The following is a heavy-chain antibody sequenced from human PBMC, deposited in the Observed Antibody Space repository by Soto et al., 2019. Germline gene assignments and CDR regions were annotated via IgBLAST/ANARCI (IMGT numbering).Heavy chain of an antibody. CDR2: IIDSGGYT. CDR1: GFTFSSST. J-gene: IGHJ6*02. V-gene: IGHV3-23*01. CDR3: AKETYYYYGMDV. Sequence: GGSLRLSCAASGFTFSSSTMNWVRQAPGKGLEWVSAIIDSGGYTYYADSVKGRFAISRDNSKNTLYLQMNSLRAEDTALYYCAKETYYYYGMDVWGQGTTVTVSS.